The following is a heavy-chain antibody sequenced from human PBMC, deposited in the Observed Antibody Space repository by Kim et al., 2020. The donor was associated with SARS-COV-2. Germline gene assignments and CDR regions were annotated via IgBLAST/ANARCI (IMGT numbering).Heavy chain of an antibody. V-gene: IGHV4-39*07. J-gene: IGHJ3*02. CDR1: GGSISSSSYY. Sequence: SETLSLTCTVSGGSISSSSYYWGWIRQPPGKGLEWIGSIYYSGSTYYNPSLKSRVTISVDTSKNQFSLKLSSVTAADTAVYYCARGHQPDAFDIWGQGTMVTVSS. CDR2: IYYSGST. CDR3: ARGHQPDAFDI.